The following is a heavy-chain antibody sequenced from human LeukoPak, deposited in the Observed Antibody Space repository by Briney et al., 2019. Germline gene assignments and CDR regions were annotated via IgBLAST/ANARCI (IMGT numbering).Heavy chain of an antibody. V-gene: IGHV3-30*02. CDR2: IRYDGSNK. Sequence: GGSLRLSCAASGFTFSSYGMHWVRQAPGKGLEWVAFIRYDGSNKYYADSVKGRFTISRDNSENTLYLQMNSLRAEDTAVYYCAKGPGGYSSGWYFDYWGQGTLVTVSS. J-gene: IGHJ4*02. CDR3: AKGPGGYSSGWYFDY. CDR1: GFTFSSYG. D-gene: IGHD6-19*01.